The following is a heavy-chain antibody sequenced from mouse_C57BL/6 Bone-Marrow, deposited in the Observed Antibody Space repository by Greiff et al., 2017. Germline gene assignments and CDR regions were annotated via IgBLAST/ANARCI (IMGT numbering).Heavy chain of an antibody. J-gene: IGHJ4*01. CDR3: EIRQGYYYAMDY. V-gene: IGHV1-81*01. Sequence: VKLQESGAELARPGASVKLSCKASGYTFTSYGISWVKQRTGQGLEWIGEIYPRSGNTYYNEKFKGKATLTADKSSSTAYMELRSLTSEDSAVYFCEIRQGYYYAMDYWGQGTSVTVSS. D-gene: IGHD2-12*01. CDR1: GYTFTSYG. CDR2: IYPRSGNT.